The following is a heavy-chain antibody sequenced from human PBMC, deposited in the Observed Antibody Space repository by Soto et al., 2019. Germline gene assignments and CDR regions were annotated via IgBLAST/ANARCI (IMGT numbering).Heavy chain of an antibody. J-gene: IGHJ4*02. Sequence: GGSLRLSCAASGFTFSSYWMHWVRQAPGKGLVWVSRINRDGTTTHYADSVKGRITISRDNARNTLSLQMNSLRAEDTAVYYCARAYYGSGNYWLDYWGQGTLVIVSS. CDR3: ARAYYGSGNYWLDY. CDR2: INRDGTTT. V-gene: IGHV3-74*01. D-gene: IGHD3-10*01. CDR1: GFTFSSYW.